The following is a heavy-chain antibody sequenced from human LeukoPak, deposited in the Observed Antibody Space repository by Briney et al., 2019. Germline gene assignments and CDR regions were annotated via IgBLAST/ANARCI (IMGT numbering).Heavy chain of an antibody. D-gene: IGHD2-8*01. CDR1: GFTFSNYA. J-gene: IGHJ4*02. Sequence: PGGSLRLSCAASGFTFSNYAMSWGRQAPGKGLEWVSAISGSGGSTYYADSVKGRFTISRDNSKNTLCLQMNSLRAEDTAVYYCAKDPDCTSGICYTFFDYWGQGTLVTVSS. V-gene: IGHV3-23*01. CDR3: AKDPDCTSGICYTFFDY. CDR2: ISGSGGST.